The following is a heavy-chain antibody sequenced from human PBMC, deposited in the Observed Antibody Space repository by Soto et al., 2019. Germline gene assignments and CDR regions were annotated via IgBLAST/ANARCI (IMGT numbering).Heavy chain of an antibody. D-gene: IGHD5-12*01. CDR3: ARGFDIVATIDAFDI. V-gene: IGHV1-8*01. J-gene: IGHJ3*02. CDR2: MNPNSGNT. Sequence: ASVKVSCKASGYTFTSYDINWVRQATGQGLEWMGWMNPNSGNTGYAQKFQGRVTMTRNTSISTAYMELSSLRSEDTAVYCCARGFDIVATIDAFDIWGQGTMVTVSS. CDR1: GYTFTSYD.